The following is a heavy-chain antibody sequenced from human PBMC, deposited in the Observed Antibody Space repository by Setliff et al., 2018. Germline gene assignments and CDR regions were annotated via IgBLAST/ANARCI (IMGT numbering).Heavy chain of an antibody. V-gene: IGHV3-7*01. CDR3: FGAGTCSY. Sequence: AGGSLRLSCTASGLSYINDWVSWVRQAPGKGLEWLASINPHGSEKYYADSVKGRFTISRDNARNSLSLQMNSLRTEDTAVYYCFGAGTCSYWGQGTLVTVS. J-gene: IGHJ4*02. CDR2: INPHGSEK. CDR1: GLSYINDW. D-gene: IGHD3-10*01.